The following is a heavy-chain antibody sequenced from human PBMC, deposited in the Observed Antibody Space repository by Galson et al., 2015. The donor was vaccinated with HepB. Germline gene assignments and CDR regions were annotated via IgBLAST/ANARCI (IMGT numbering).Heavy chain of an antibody. CDR2: INPRGGDT. V-gene: IGHV1-46*03. Sequence: SVKVSCKASGYKFTNYNIHWIRQAPEQGLEWMARINPRGGDTTFSQTFRDRVTVASETSTSTVYMEMNSLTSEDAAVYYCSRFDYYFGLDVWGQGTTVIVSS. CDR1: GYKFTNYN. J-gene: IGHJ6*02. CDR3: SRFDYYFGLDV.